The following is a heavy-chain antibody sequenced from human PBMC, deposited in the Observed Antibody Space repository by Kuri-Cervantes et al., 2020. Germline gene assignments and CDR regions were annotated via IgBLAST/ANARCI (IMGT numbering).Heavy chain of an antibody. Sequence: GESLKISCAASGFTFSNYAMYWVRQAPGKGLEWVAIISYDGRNAVISYDGSNKYYADSAKGRFTISRDNSKNTLYLQMNSLRAEDTAVYYCARDRRDVVVVAATGTYYYYGMDVWGQGTTVTVSS. CDR2: ISYDGSNK. D-gene: IGHD2-15*01. J-gene: IGHJ6*02. CDR1: GFTFSNYA. CDR3: ARDRRDVVVVAATGTYYYYGMDV. V-gene: IGHV3-30-3*01.